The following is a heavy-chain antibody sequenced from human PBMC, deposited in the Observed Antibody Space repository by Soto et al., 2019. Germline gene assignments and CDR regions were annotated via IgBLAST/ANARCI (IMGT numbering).Heavy chain of an antibody. D-gene: IGHD2-15*01. CDR1: GFTFSSYG. J-gene: IGHJ4*02. V-gene: IGHV3-30*18. CDR2: ISYDGSNK. CDR3: AKDLCVPPSGGSCYGFSLPGY. Sequence: QVQLVESGGGVVQPGRSLRLSCAASGFTFSSYGMHWVRQAPGKGLEWVAVISYDGSNKYYADSVKGRFTISRDNSKNTLYLQMNSPRAEDTAVYYCAKDLCVPPSGGSCYGFSLPGYWGQGTLVTVSS.